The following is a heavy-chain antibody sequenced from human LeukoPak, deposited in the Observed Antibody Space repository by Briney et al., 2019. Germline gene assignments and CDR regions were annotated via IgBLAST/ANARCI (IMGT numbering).Heavy chain of an antibody. J-gene: IGHJ6*02. CDR2: TSHSAST. D-gene: IGHD1-26*01. Sequence: SGTLSLTCAASGGPISRSNWWCFVRPPPRKALEWIGETSHSASTNYNPSLESRVAISVDKSQNQFSLKLSSVTAADTAVYYCARGFRSYPSYYRMDVWGQGTTVTVSS. V-gene: IGHV4-4*02. CDR1: GGPISRSNW. CDR3: ARGFRSYPSYYRMDV.